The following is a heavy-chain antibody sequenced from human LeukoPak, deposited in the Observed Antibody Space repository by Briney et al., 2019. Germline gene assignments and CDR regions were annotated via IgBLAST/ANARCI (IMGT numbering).Heavy chain of an antibody. J-gene: IGHJ4*02. Sequence: GAPVKVSCKASGYTFTGYYMHWVRQAPGQGLEWMGWINPNSGGTNYAQKFQGRVTMTRDTSISTAYMELSRLRSDDTAVYYCARVSYSSGWYGRRYFDYWGQGTLVTVSS. CDR1: GYTFTGYY. CDR3: ARVSYSSGWYGRRYFDY. V-gene: IGHV1-2*02. D-gene: IGHD6-19*01. CDR2: INPNSGGT.